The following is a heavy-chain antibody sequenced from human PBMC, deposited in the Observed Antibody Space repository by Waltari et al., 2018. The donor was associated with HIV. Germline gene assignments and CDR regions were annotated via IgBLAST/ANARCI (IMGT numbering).Heavy chain of an antibody. D-gene: IGHD1-7*01. CDR2: VSISSTYI. CDR1: GFTLSNYH. V-gene: IGHV3-48*02. J-gene: IGHJ6*02. Sequence: EVQVVESGGDLVQPGGSLQLLWEASGFTLSNYHMNWVRQAPGKGLEWISYVSISSTYIYYADSVKGRFTISRDTAKNSLSLQMNSLRDEDTAVYYCARDATTTWQNYYYGMDVWGQGTTVTVSS. CDR3: ARDATTTWQNYYYGMDV.